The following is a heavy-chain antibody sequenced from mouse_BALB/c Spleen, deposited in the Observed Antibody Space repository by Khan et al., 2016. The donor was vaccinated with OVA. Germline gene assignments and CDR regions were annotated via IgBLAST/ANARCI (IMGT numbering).Heavy chain of an antibody. V-gene: IGHV3-2*02. CDR2: ISYSGST. CDR3: ARTARIKY. D-gene: IGHD1-2*01. CDR1: GYSITSGYG. J-gene: IGHJ2*01. Sequence: VQLKESGPGLVKPSQSLSLTCTVTGYSITSGYGWNWIRQFPGNKLEWMGYISYSGSTNYNPSLQSRISITRDTSKNQFFLQLNSVTTEDTATYYCARTARIKYWGKGTTLTVSS.